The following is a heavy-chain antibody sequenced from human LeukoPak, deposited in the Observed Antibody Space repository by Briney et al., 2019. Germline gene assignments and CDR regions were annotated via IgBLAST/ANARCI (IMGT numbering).Heavy chain of an antibody. CDR1: GGTFSSYA. CDR3: ARERGFIAVAGAFDY. V-gene: IGHV1-69*05. J-gene: IGHJ4*02. D-gene: IGHD6-19*01. CDR2: IIPIFGTA. Sequence: SVKVSCKASGGTFSSYAISWVRQAPGQGLEWMGRIIPIFGTANYAQKFQGRVTITTGESTSTAYMELSSLRSEDTAVYYCARERGFIAVAGAFDYWGQGTLVTVSS.